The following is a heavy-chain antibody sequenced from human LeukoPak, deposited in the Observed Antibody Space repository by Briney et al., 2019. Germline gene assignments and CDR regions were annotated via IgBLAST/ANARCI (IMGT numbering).Heavy chain of an antibody. CDR2: IKQDGSEK. CDR3: VRDTGGSGSYPDY. Sequence: GGSLRLSCAASGFTFSRYIMNWVRQAPEKGLEWVANIKQDGSEKYYVESVRGRFTISRDNAKNSLYLQVNSLRAEDTALYYCVRDTGGSGSYPDYWGPGTLVTVSS. J-gene: IGHJ4*02. CDR1: GFTFSRYI. V-gene: IGHV3-7*01. D-gene: IGHD1-26*01.